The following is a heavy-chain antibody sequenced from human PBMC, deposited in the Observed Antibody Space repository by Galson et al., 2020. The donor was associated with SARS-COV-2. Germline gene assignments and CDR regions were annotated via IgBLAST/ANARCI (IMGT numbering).Heavy chain of an antibody. D-gene: IGHD3-10*02. CDR2: IYHSGST. CDR1: GYSISSGYY. CDR3: ARDYVAGAGAFDY. Sequence: ASETLSLTCTVSGYSISSGYYWGWIRQPPGQGLEWIGSIYHSGSTYYNPSLKSRVTISVDTSKNQFSLKLSSVTAADTAVYYCARDYVAGAGAFDYWGQGTLVTVSS. V-gene: IGHV4-38-2*02. J-gene: IGHJ4*02.